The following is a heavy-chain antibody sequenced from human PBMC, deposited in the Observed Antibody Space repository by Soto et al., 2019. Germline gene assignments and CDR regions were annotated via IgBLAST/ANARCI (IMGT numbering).Heavy chain of an antibody. Sequence: GGSLRLSCAASGFTFSSYAMSWVRQAPGKGLEWVSAISGSGGSTYYADSVKGRFTISRDNSKNTLYLQMKSLRAEDAAVYYCAKFYNYYGSGRVPYYYYGMDVWGQGTTVTVSS. D-gene: IGHD3-10*01. CDR2: ISGSGGST. J-gene: IGHJ6*02. CDR3: AKFYNYYGSGRVPYYYYGMDV. CDR1: GFTFSSYA. V-gene: IGHV3-23*01.